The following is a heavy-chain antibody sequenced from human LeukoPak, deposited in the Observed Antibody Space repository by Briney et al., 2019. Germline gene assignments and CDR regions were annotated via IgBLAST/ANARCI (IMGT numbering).Heavy chain of an antibody. D-gene: IGHD2-2*01. V-gene: IGHV4-59*01. J-gene: IGHJ5*02. Sequence: SETLSLTCTVSGGSISSYYWSWIRQPPGKGLEWIGYIYYSGSTNYNPSLKSRVTISVDTSKNQFSLKLSSVTAADTAVYYCARFEPHQRPGFDPWGQGTLVTVSS. CDR1: GGSISSYY. CDR2: IYYSGST. CDR3: ARFEPHQRPGFDP.